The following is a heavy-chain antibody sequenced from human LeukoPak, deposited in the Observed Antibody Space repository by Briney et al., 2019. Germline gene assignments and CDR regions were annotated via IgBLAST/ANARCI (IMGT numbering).Heavy chain of an antibody. V-gene: IGHV6-1*01. CDR3: AQADGTGYFYFQH. Sequence: SQTLSLTCAISGDSLSSNSAASNCIRQSPSRGLEWLGRTYYRSEWYNDYAVSVKSRININPDTSKNQFSLQLNSVTPEDTAVYYCAQADGTGYFYFQHWGQGTLVTVSS. J-gene: IGHJ1*01. CDR1: GDSLSSNSAA. D-gene: IGHD3-22*01. CDR2: TYYRSEWYN.